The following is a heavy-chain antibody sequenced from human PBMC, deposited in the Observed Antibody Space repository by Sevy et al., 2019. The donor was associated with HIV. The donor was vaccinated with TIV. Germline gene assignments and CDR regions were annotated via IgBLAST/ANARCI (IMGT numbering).Heavy chain of an antibody. J-gene: IGHJ5*02. Sequence: GGSLRLSCAASGFTFSSYDMHWVRQVTGQGLEWVSGIGIAGDTYYPGSAKGRVTISRENARNSLELQMNSLRAGDTAVYYCVRGNNLGELGYWFDPWGQGTLVTVSS. CDR2: IGIAGDT. CDR1: GFTFSSYD. D-gene: IGHD3-10*01. V-gene: IGHV3-13*01. CDR3: VRGNNLGELGYWFDP.